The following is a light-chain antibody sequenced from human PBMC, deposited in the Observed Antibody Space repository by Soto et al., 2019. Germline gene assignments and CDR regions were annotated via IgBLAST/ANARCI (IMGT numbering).Light chain of an antibody. CDR2: DAS. Sequence: EVVLTQSPATLSLPPGERATLSCRASQSVSTYLAWYQQKPGQAPRLLIYDASKRATGIPARFSGSGSGTDFTLTISSLEPEDYALYYYQQRSNWLITFGQGTRLEIK. V-gene: IGKV3-11*01. CDR1: QSVSTY. CDR3: QQRSNWLIT. J-gene: IGKJ5*01.